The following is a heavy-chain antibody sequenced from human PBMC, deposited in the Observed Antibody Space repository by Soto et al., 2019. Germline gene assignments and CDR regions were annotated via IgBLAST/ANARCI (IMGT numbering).Heavy chain of an antibody. CDR3: AKGSTVTTSPYYFDY. CDR1: GFTFSSYG. D-gene: IGHD4-17*01. V-gene: IGHV3-30*18. CDR2: ISYDGSNK. Sequence: GGSLRLSCAASGFTFSSYGMHWVRQAPGKGLEWVAVISYDGSNKYYADSVKGRFTISRDNSKNTLYLQMNSLRAEDTAVYYCAKGSTVTTSPYYFDYWGQGTLVTVSS. J-gene: IGHJ4*02.